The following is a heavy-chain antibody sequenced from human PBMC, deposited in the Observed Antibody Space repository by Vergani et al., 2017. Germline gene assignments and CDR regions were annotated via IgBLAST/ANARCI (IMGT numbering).Heavy chain of an antibody. D-gene: IGHD2-15*01. CDR2: INPNSGGT. CDR3: ARDLVVVAATGLYYYGMDV. V-gene: IGHV1-2*02. CDR1: GYTFTGYY. Sequence: QVQLVQSGAEVKKPGASVKVSCKASGYTFTGYYMHWVRQAPGQGLEWMGWINPNSGGTNYAQKFQGRVTMTRDTSISTAYMELSRLRSDDTAVYYCARDLVVVAATGLYYYGMDVWGQGTTVTVSS. J-gene: IGHJ6*02.